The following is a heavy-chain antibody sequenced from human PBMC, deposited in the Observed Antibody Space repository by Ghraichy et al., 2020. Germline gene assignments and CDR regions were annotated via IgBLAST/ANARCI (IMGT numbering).Heavy chain of an antibody. D-gene: IGHD2-15*01. J-gene: IGHJ4*02. CDR1: GFTISSHW. CDR2: IKQDGSHK. CDR3: ARKVVVPGPYYFDY. Sequence: GGSLRLSCAASGFTISSHWMSWVRQAPGKGQEWVANIKQDGSHKYYVDSVKGRFTISRDNAKNSLYLQMNSLRAEDTAVYYCARKVVVPGPYYFDYWGQGTLVTVSS. V-gene: IGHV3-7*03.